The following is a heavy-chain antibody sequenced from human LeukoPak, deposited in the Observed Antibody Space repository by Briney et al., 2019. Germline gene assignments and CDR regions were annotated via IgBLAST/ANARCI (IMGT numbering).Heavy chain of an antibody. Sequence: PSETLSLTCTVSGGSISSYYWSWLRQLPGKGLEWIGYIHYSGSTNHNPSLKSRLTISVDTSKKQFSLKLGSVTAADTAMYFCARDYDDYVGAFDIWGQGTMVTVSS. CDR3: ARDYDDYVGAFDI. J-gene: IGHJ3*02. D-gene: IGHD4-17*01. V-gene: IGHV4-59*12. CDR1: GGSISSYY. CDR2: IHYSGST.